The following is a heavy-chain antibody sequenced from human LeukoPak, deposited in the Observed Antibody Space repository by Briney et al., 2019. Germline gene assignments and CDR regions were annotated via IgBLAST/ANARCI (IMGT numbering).Heavy chain of an antibody. J-gene: IGHJ5*02. CDR1: GFTFDDYA. D-gene: IGHD6-13*01. Sequence: PGGSLRLSCAASGFTFDDYAMQWVRQAPGKGLEWVSLISWDGGSTYYADSVKGRFTISRDNSKNSLYLQMNSLRAEDPALYYCAKDSGQQNWFDPWGQGTLVTVSS. CDR3: AKDSGQQNWFDP. V-gene: IGHV3-43D*03. CDR2: ISWDGGST.